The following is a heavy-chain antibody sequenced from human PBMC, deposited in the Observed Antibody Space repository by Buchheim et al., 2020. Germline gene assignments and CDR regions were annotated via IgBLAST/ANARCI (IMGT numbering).Heavy chain of an antibody. CDR1: GGSISSGDYY. D-gene: IGHD4-17*01. Sequence: QVQLQESGPGLVKPSQTLSLTCTVSGGSISSGDYYWSWIRQPPGKGLEWIGYIYYSGSTYYNPSLKSRVTISVDTSKNQFSLQLSSVTAADTAVEYCARGGDSQTVYYYYYYGMDVWGQGTT. J-gene: IGHJ6*02. CDR3: ARGGDSQTVYYYYYYGMDV. CDR2: IYYSGST. V-gene: IGHV4-30-4*01.